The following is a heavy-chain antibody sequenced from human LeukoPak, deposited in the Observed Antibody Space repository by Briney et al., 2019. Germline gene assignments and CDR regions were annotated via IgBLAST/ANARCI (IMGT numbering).Heavy chain of an antibody. V-gene: IGHV4-39*07. Sequence: SETLSLTCTVSGGSISSSSYYWGWIRQPPGKGLEWIGSIYNSGSTYYNPSLKSRVTISVDTSKNQFSLKLSSVTAADTAIYYCARVGDYGDYVNWFDPWGPGTLVTVSS. CDR1: GGSISSSSYY. CDR2: IYNSGST. D-gene: IGHD4-17*01. CDR3: ARVGDYGDYVNWFDP. J-gene: IGHJ5*02.